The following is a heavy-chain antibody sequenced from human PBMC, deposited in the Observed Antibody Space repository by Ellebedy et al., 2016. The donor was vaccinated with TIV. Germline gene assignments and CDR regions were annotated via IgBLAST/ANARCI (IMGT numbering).Heavy chain of an antibody. CDR1: GGIFRSNA. CDR3: AHDYGDL. J-gene: IGHJ2*01. CDR2: TIPIFDTP. D-gene: IGHD4-17*01. Sequence: ASVKVSCXASGGIFRSNAMSWVRQAPGQGLEWMGGTIPIFDTPNYAQSFQGRLTITADESTSTAYMELNSLTSDDTAIYYCAHDYGDLWGRGTLITVSS. V-gene: IGHV1-69*13.